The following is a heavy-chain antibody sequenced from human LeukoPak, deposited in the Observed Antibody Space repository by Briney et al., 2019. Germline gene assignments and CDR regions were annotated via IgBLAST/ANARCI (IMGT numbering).Heavy chain of an antibody. CDR1: GVTFSSYG. CDR2: ISYDGSNK. CDR3: AKTGFAFGEYGDAFDI. D-gene: IGHD3-10*01. V-gene: IGHV3-30*18. J-gene: IGHJ3*02. Sequence: PGRSLRLSCAASGVTFSSYGMHWVRQAPDKGLEWVAVISYDGSNKYYADSVKGRFTISRDNSKNTLYLQMNSLRAEDAAVYYCAKTGFAFGEYGDAFDIWGQGTMVTVSS.